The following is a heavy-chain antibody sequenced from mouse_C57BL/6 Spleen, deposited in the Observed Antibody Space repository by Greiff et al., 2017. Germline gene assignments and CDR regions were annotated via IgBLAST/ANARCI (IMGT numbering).Heavy chain of an antibody. CDR3: ARVYYGNPYWYCDV. D-gene: IGHD2-1*01. V-gene: IGHV1-80*01. CDR1: GYAFSSYW. J-gene: IGHJ1*03. Sequence: QVQLQQSGAELVKPGASVTISCKASGYAFSSYWMNWVKQRPGKGLEWIGQIYPGDGDTNYNGKFKGKATLTADKSSSTAYMQLSSLTSEDSAVYFCARVYYGNPYWYCDVGGTGTTVTVSS. CDR2: IYPGDGDT.